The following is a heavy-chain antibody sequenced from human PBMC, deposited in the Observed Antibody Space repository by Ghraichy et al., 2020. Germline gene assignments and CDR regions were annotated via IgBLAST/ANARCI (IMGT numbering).Heavy chain of an antibody. J-gene: IGHJ5*02. CDR2: INHSGST. CDR1: GGSFSGYY. V-gene: IGHV4-34*01. Sequence: GSLRLSCAVYGGSFSGYYWSWIRQPPGKGLEWIGEINHSGSTNYNPSLKSRVTISVDTSKNQFSLKLSSVTAADTAVYYCARASYSSSCHFDPWGQGTLVTVSS. CDR3: ARASYSSSCHFDP. D-gene: IGHD6-13*01.